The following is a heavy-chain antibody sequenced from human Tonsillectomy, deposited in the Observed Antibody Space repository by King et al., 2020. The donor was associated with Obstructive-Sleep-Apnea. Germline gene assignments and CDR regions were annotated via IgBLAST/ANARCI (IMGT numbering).Heavy chain of an antibody. Sequence: VQLQESGPGLVKPSETLSLTCTVSGGSISSYYWSWIRQPPGKGLEWIGYISYRGSTNYNPSLKSRVTMSVDTSKNQFALKLSSVTAADTAVYYCARSLDSSGYYYTNYWGQGTLVTVSS. CDR3: ARSLDSSGYYYTNY. D-gene: IGHD3-22*01. CDR2: ISYRGST. CDR1: GGSISSYY. J-gene: IGHJ4*02. V-gene: IGHV4-59*08.